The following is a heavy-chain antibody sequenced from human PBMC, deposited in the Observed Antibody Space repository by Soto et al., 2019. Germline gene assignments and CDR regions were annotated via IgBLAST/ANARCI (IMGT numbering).Heavy chain of an antibody. D-gene: IGHD6-13*01. CDR1: GFTFSSYG. J-gene: IGHJ6*02. Sequence: RLSCAASGFTFSSYGMHWVRQAPGKGLEWVAVISYDGSNKYYADSVKGRFTISRDNSKNTLYLQMNSLRAEDTAVYYCAKDAGSSSWYYYYYYYGMDVWGQGTTVTVSS. V-gene: IGHV3-30*18. CDR3: AKDAGSSSWYYYYYYYGMDV. CDR2: ISYDGSNK.